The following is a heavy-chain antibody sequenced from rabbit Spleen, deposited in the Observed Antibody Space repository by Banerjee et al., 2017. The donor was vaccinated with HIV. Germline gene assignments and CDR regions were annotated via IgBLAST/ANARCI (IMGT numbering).Heavy chain of an antibody. CDR3: ARDLLGVIGWNFYL. J-gene: IGHJ4*01. CDR1: GFSFSDRDV. Sequence: QEQLVESGGGLVKPEGSLTLTCKASGFSFSDRDVMCWVRQAPGKGLEWIACINTATGKAVYASWAKGRFTISKTSSNTVTLQMTSLTAADTATYFCARDLLGVIGWNFYLWGPGTLVTVS. D-gene: IGHD1-1*01. CDR2: INTATGKA. V-gene: IGHV1S45*01.